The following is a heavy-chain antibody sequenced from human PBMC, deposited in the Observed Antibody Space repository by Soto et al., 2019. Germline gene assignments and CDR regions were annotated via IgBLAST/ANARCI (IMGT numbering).Heavy chain of an antibody. CDR1: GGSISSSSYY. D-gene: IGHD6-19*01. V-gene: IGHV4-39*01. CDR2: SYYSGST. CDR3: ARLTLAQPYSSGWYYFDY. J-gene: IGHJ4*02. Sequence: QLQLQESGPGLVKPSETLSLTCTVSGGSISSSSYYWGWIRQPPGKGLEWIGSSYYSGSTYYNPSLKSRVTVSVDTPKNQFSLKHSSVTAADTAVYYCARLTLAQPYSSGWYYFDYWGQGTLVTVSS.